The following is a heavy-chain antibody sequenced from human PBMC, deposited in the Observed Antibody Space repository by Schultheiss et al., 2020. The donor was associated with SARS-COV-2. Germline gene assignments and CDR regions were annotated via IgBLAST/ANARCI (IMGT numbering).Heavy chain of an antibody. J-gene: IGHJ4*02. CDR1: GGSISSGDYY. CDR2: IYYSGST. CDR3: ARGAGVFFDY. D-gene: IGHD6-19*01. Sequence: SETLSLTCTVSGGSISSGDYYWGWIRQPPGKGLEWIGYIYYSGSTYYNPSLKSRVTISVDTSKNQFSLKLSSVTAADTAVYYCARGAGVFFDYWGQGTLVTVSS. V-gene: IGHV4-30-4*08.